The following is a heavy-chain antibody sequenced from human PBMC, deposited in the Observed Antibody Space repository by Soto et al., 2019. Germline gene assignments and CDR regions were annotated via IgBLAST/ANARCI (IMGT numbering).Heavy chain of an antibody. J-gene: IGHJ6*02. CDR1: GFTVSSNY. CDR3: ARGSYDFWSGYLPSYDYYGMDV. D-gene: IGHD3-3*01. V-gene: IGHV3-53*01. CDR2: IYSGGST. Sequence: HPGGSLRLSCAASGFTVSSNYMSWVRKAQGKGLEWVSVIYSGGSTYYADSGKGRFTISSDNSKNTLYLQMNSLRAEDTAVYYCARGSYDFWSGYLPSYDYYGMDVWGQGTTVTVSS.